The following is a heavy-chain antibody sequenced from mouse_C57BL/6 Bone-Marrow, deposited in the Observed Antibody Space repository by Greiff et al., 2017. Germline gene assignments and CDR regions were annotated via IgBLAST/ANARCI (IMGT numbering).Heavy chain of an antibody. J-gene: IGHJ3*01. Sequence: VQLQQSGAELVRPGASVKLSCTASGFNIKDDYMHWVKQRPEQGLEWIGWIDPENGDTEYASKFQGKATITADTSSNTAYLQLSSLTSEDTAVYYCTTSDYSCAYWGQGTLVTVSA. D-gene: IGHD2-4*01. V-gene: IGHV14-4*01. CDR3: TTSDYSCAY. CDR1: GFNIKDDY. CDR2: IDPENGDT.